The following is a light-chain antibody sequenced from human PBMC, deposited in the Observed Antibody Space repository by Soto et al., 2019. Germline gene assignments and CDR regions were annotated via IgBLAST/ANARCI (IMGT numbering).Light chain of an antibody. CDR3: PSYDSSLSGFWV. CDR1: RSNIGAGYN. V-gene: IGLV1-40*01. J-gene: IGLJ3*02. CDR2: GNS. Sequence: QSVLTQPPSVSGAPGQRVTISCTGSRSNIGAGYNVHWYQQLPGTAPKLLIYGNSNRPSGVPDRFSGSKSGTSASLAITGLQAEDEADYYCPSYDSSLSGFWVFGGGTKLTVL.